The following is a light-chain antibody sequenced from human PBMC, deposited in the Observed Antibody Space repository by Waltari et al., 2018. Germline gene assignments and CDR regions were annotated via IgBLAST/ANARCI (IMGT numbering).Light chain of an antibody. V-gene: IGKV1-39*01. CDR3: QQSYSSLYT. CDR2: AAS. CDR1: QRISNF. Sequence: DIQMTQSPSSLSASVGDRVTITCRASQRISNFLNWYQPKPGKAPKLLIYAASSLQSGVPSRFSASGSGTDFTLTISSLQPEDFATYFCQQSYSSLYTFGQGTKLEI. J-gene: IGKJ2*01.